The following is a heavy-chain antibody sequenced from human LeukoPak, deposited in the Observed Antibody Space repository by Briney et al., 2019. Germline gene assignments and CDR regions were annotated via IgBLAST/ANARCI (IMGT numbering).Heavy chain of an antibody. V-gene: IGHV3-23*01. CDR2: ISGSGGST. D-gene: IGHD6-13*01. CDR1: GFTFSSYA. CDR3: AKSGPGYSSSWYMSY. J-gene: IGHJ4*02. Sequence: GGSLRLSCAASGFTFSSYAMSWVRQAPGKGLEWVSAISGSGGSTYYADSVKGRFTISRDNSKNTPYLQMNSLRAEDTAVYYCAKSGPGYSSSWYMSYWGQGTLVTVSS.